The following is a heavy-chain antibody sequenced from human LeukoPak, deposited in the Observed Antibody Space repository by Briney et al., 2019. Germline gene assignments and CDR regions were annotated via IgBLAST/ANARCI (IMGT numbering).Heavy chain of an antibody. D-gene: IGHD2-2*02. V-gene: IGHV3-11*01. CDR3: ARDLRYCSSTSCYTHRHY. J-gene: IGHJ4*02. Sequence: NPGGSLRLSCAASGFTFSDYYMSWIRQAPGKGLEWVSYIISSGSTIYYADSVKGRFTISRDNAKNSLYLQMNSLRAEDTAVYYCARDLRYCSSTSCYTHRHYWGQGTLVTVSS. CDR2: IISSGSTI. CDR1: GFTFSDYY.